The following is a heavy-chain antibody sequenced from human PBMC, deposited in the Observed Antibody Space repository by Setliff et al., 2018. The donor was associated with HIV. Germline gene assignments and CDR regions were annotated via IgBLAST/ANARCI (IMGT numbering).Heavy chain of an antibody. CDR2: IYSSGST. J-gene: IGHJ3*01. CDR1: NVSINSYY. D-gene: IGHD3-16*02. CDR3: ARDHYGDVWGTYRPDAFDV. V-gene: IGHV4-4*07. Sequence: SETLSLTCTVSNVSINSYYWSWIRQPAGRALEWIGRIYSSGSTNYNPSLKSRVKMSLDTSKNQFSLKLSSVTAADTAVYYCARDHYGDVWGTYRPDAFDVWGQGTMVTVSS.